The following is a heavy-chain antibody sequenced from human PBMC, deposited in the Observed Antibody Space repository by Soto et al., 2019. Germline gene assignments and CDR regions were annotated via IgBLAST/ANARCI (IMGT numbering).Heavy chain of an antibody. D-gene: IGHD5-12*01. J-gene: IGHJ6*02. Sequence: SETLSLTCTVSGGSISSSNWWSWVRQPPGKGLEWIGEIYHSGSTNYNPSLKSRVTISVDKSKNQFSLKLSSVTAADTAVYYCARASPERWLQLRHYYYGMDVWGQGTTVTSP. V-gene: IGHV4-4*02. CDR2: IYHSGST. CDR3: ARASPERWLQLRHYYYGMDV. CDR1: GGSISSSNW.